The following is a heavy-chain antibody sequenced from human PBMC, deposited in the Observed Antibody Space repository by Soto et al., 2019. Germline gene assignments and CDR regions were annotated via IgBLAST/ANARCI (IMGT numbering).Heavy chain of an antibody. CDR2: ISYDGSNK. J-gene: IGHJ6*02. CDR3: AKEFNTAMLYYYYGMDV. V-gene: IGHV3-30*18. D-gene: IGHD5-18*01. CDR1: GFTFSSYG. Sequence: TGGSLRLSCAASGFTFSSYGMHWVRQAPGKGLEWVAVISYDGSNKYYADSVKGRFTISRDNSKNTLYLQMNSLRAEDTAVYYCAKEFNTAMLYYYYGMDVWGQGTTVTVSS.